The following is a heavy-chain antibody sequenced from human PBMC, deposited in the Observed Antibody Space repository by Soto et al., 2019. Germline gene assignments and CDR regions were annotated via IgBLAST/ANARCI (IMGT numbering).Heavy chain of an antibody. Sequence: QVHLEQSGAEVKKPGASVKVSCKASGYTFSTHAMHWVRQAPGQSLEWMGWISGGKGDTRYSQKFQGRVTITRDTSASTAYMELSSLRSEDTAVYYCARDLPSYYYYYGMDGWGQGTTVTVSS. CDR3: ARDLPSYYYYYGMDG. J-gene: IGHJ6*02. CDR2: ISGGKGDT. CDR1: GYTFSTHA. V-gene: IGHV1-3*01. D-gene: IGHD2-21*01.